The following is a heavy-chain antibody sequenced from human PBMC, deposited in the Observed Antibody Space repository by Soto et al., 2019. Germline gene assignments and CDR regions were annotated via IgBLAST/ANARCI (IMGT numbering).Heavy chain of an antibody. V-gene: IGHV3-23*01. J-gene: IGHJ6*02. CDR2: ISGSGGST. Sequence: HPGGSLRLSCAASGFTFSSYAMSWVRQAPGKGLEWVSAISGSGGSTYYADSVKGRFTISRDNSKNTLYLQMNSLRAEDTAVYYCAKDYTVTTMYSYYYYYGMDVWGQGTTVTVSS. CDR3: AKDYTVTTMYSYYYYYGMDV. D-gene: IGHD4-17*01. CDR1: GFTFSSYA.